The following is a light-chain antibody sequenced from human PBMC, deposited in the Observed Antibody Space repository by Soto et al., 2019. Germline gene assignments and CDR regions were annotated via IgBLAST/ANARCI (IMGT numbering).Light chain of an antibody. V-gene: IGKV3-20*01. CDR1: QSLSSGY. J-gene: IGKJ4*01. CDR3: QQYGGSPLVT. Sequence: EIVLTQSPGTLSLSPGERATLSCRASQSLSSGYLAWYQQKPGQAPRLLIYGVSRRATGIPDRFSGSGSGTDFTLTISRLESEDFAVYFCQQYGGSPLVTFGGGTKVDIK. CDR2: GVS.